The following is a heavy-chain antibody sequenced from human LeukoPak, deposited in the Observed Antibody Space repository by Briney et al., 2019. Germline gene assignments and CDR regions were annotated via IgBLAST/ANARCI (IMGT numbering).Heavy chain of an antibody. D-gene: IGHD3-9*01. J-gene: IGHJ4*02. Sequence: GGSLRLSCAASGFTVSTNYMSWVRQAPGKGLEWVSVIYSGGSTYYTDSVTGRLTIYRDNCKKTLYLQMNSLSAQYTAVYYCARDSSVTLSFYYWGRGTLVTVSS. CDR2: IYSGGST. CDR3: ARDSSVTLSFYY. V-gene: IGHV3-66*01. CDR1: GFTVSTNY.